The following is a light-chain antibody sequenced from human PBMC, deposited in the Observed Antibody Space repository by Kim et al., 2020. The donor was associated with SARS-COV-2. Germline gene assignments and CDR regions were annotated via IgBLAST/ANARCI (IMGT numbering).Light chain of an antibody. Sequence: DIQMTQSPSTLSASVRDRVTISCRASQNINQWLAWYQQKPGKAPKLLMYAASTLHSGVPLRFSGSGSETDFSLTIDNLQPDDFGTYYCQQYHSFPSTFGQGTKLEI. CDR3: QQYHSFPST. CDR1: QNINQW. J-gene: IGKJ2*01. V-gene: IGKV1-5*01. CDR2: AAS.